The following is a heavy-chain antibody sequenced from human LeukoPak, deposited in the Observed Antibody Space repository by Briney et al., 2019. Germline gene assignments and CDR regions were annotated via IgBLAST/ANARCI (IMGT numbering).Heavy chain of an antibody. Sequence: TGGSLRLSCAASGFTFSSYSMNWVRQAPGKGLEWVSSISSSSSYIYYADSVKGRFTISRDNAKNSLYLQMDSLRAEDTAVYYCARDTSYYYDSSDDAFDIWGQGTMVTVSS. D-gene: IGHD3-22*01. CDR3: ARDTSYYYDSSDDAFDI. CDR1: GFTFSSYS. V-gene: IGHV3-21*01. J-gene: IGHJ3*02. CDR2: ISSSSSYI.